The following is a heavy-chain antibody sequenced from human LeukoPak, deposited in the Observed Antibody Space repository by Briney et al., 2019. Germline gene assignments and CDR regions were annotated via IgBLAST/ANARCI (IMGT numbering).Heavy chain of an antibody. V-gene: IGHV3-74*01. Sequence: GSLRLSCAASGFTFSSYWMHWVRQAPGKGLGWVSRINRDGSSTSYAYSVKGRFTTSRDNAKNTLYLQMNSLRAEDTAVYYCARDRGGDGGDAFDIWGQGTMVTVSS. CDR3: ARDRGGDGGDAFDI. J-gene: IGHJ3*02. CDR1: GFTFSSYW. D-gene: IGHD3-16*01. CDR2: INRDGSST.